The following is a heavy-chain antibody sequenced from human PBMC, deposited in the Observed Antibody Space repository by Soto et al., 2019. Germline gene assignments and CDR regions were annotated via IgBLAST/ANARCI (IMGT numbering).Heavy chain of an antibody. CDR2: MNPNSGNT. CDR3: GRGGGGGYCSGGSCEGDY. V-gene: IGHV1-8*01. D-gene: IGHD2-15*01. Sequence: QVQLVQSGAEVKKPGASVKVSCKASGYTFTSYDINWVRQATGQGLEWMGWMNPNSGNTGYAQKFQGRVTMTRNTSISTGYGERSGRRWGDTAVYYWGRGGGGGYCSGGSCEGDYWGQGTLVTVSS. J-gene: IGHJ4*02. CDR1: GYTFTSYD.